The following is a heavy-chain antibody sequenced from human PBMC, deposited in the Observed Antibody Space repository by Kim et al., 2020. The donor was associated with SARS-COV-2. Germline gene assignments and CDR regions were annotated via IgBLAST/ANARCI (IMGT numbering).Heavy chain of an antibody. CDR1: GGTFSSYA. J-gene: IGHJ5*02. CDR2: IIPIFGTA. Sequence: SVKVSCKASGGTFSSYAISWVRQAPGQGLEWMGGIIPIFGTANYAQKFQGRVTITADESTSTAYMELSSLRSEDTAVYYCARASFDHYSSGWHNWFDPWGQGTLVTVSS. V-gene: IGHV1-69*13. D-gene: IGHD6-19*01. CDR3: ARASFDHYSSGWHNWFDP.